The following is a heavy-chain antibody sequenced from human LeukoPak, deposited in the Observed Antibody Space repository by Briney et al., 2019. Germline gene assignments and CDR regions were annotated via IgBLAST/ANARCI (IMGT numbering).Heavy chain of an antibody. Sequence: KPGGSLRLSCAASGFTFSIYNINWVRQAPGKGLEWVSYISSSSSNIYYADSVKGRFTISRDNAKNSLYLQMNSLRTEDTAVYYCARIIGDRGGFDYWGQGTLVTVSS. CDR2: ISSSSSNI. CDR3: ARIIGDRGGFDY. CDR1: GFTFSIYN. D-gene: IGHD2-21*02. J-gene: IGHJ4*02. V-gene: IGHV3-21*01.